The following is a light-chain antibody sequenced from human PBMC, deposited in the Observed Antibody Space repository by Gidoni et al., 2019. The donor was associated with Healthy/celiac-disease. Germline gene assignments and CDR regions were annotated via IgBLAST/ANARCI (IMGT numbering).Light chain of an antibody. V-gene: IGLV3-19*01. CDR1: SLRSYY. CDR2: GKN. Sequence: SSELTQDPAVSVALGQTVRITCQGASLRSYYASWYQQKPGQAPVLFIYGKNNRPSGIPDRFSGSSSGNTASLTIPGAQAEDEADYYCNSRDSSGIHPHVVFGGGTKLTVL. CDR3: NSRDSSGIHPHVV. J-gene: IGLJ2*01.